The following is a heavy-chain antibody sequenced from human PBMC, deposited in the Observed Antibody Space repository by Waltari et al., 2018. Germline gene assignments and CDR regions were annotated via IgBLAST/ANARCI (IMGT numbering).Heavy chain of an antibody. CDR1: RFSFSDHY. J-gene: IGHJ6*02. Sequence: EVQLVESGGGLVQPGGSLRLSCAASRFSFSDHYIDWVRQAPGKVLEWVGRSREKANSYTTEFAASVKGRFTIARDDSKKSLYLQMDSLKTEDTAVYYCASYDFDSRGYTYGMDVWGQGTTVTVSS. CDR2: SREKANSYTT. CDR3: ASYDFDSRGYTYGMDV. V-gene: IGHV3-72*01. D-gene: IGHD3-22*01.